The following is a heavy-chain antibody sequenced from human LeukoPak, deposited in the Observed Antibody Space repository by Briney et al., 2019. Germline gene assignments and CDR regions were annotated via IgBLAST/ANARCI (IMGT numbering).Heavy chain of an antibody. CDR2: INHSGST. V-gene: IGHV4-34*01. CDR1: GGSFSGYY. D-gene: IGHD2-15*01. Sequence: SETLSLTCAVYGGSFSGYYWSWIRQPPGKGLEWIGEINHSGSTNYNPSLKSRVTISVDTSKNQFSLKLSSVTAADTAVYYCARARLYCSGGSCYPVFYYSGMDVWGQGTTVTVSS. J-gene: IGHJ6*02. CDR3: ARARLYCSGGSCYPVFYYSGMDV.